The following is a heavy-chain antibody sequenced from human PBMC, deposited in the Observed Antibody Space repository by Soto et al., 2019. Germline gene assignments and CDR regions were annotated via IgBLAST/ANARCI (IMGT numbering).Heavy chain of an antibody. V-gene: IGHV3-9*01. J-gene: IGHJ4*02. CDR2: ISWNGGNI. CDR3: AKVGTHIED. D-gene: IGHD7-27*01. CDR1: GFTFDDHA. Sequence: VQLVESGGGLVQPGRSLRLSCAASGFTFDDHAMHWVRQAPGKGLEWVSGISWNGGNIGYADSVKGRFTISRDNAKKSLYLQMNSLRPEDTALYYCAKVGTHIEDWGQGTLVTVSS.